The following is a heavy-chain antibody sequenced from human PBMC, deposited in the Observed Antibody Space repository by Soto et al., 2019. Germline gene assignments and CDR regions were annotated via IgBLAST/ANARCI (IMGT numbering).Heavy chain of an antibody. D-gene: IGHD6-6*01. V-gene: IGHV4-30-2*01. CDR3: ARSIAARPHLNYYYYGMDV. Sequence: KPSETLSLTCAVSGGSISSGGYSWSWIRQPPGKGLEWIGYIYHSGSTYYNPSLKSRVTISVDRSKNQFSLKLSSVTAADTAVYYCARSIAARPHLNYYYYGMDVWGQGTTVTVSS. CDR1: GGSISSGGYS. J-gene: IGHJ6*02. CDR2: IYHSGST.